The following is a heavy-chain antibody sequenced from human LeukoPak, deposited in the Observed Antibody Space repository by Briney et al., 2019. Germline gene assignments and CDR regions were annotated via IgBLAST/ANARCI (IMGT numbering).Heavy chain of an antibody. D-gene: IGHD2-2*02. J-gene: IGHJ6*03. CDR1: GYTFTSYD. CDR2: MNPNSGNT. Sequence: ASVKVSCKASGYTFTSYDINWVRQATGQGLGWMGWMNPNSGNTGYAQKFQGRVTITRNTSISTAYMELSSLRSEDTAVYYCARVTYCSSTSCYTDGYYYYYMDVWGKGTTVTVSS. V-gene: IGHV1-8*03. CDR3: ARVTYCSSTSCYTDGYYYYYMDV.